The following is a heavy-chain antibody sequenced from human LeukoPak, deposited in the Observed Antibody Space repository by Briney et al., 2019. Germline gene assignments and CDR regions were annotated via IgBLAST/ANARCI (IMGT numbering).Heavy chain of an antibody. V-gene: IGHV1-69*05. J-gene: IGHJ3*02. Sequence: ASVKVSCKASGRTFSSYAISWVRQAPGQGLEWMGGIIPIFGTANYAQKFQGRVTITTDESTSTAYMELSSLRSEDTAVYYCARDSCGGDCYPGSYAFDIWGQGTMVTVSS. CDR3: ARDSCGGDCYPGSYAFDI. D-gene: IGHD2-21*02. CDR1: GRTFSSYA. CDR2: IIPIFGTA.